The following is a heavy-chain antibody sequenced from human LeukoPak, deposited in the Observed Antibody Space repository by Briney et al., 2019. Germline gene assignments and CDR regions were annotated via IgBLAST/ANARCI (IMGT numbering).Heavy chain of an antibody. D-gene: IGHD7-27*01. CDR3: ARDYTGKYTTDY. V-gene: IGHV3-48*02. Sequence: GSLRLSCSAFGFPFSSYPMHWVRQAPGKGLEWVSYISTSSGTIYYADSVKGRFTISRDNAKNSLYLQMNSLRDEDTAVYYCARDYTGKYTTDYWGQGTLVTVSS. CDR1: GFPFSSYP. CDR2: ISTSSGTI. J-gene: IGHJ4*02.